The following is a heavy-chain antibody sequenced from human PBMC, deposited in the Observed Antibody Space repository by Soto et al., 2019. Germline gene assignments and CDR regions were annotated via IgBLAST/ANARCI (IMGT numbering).Heavy chain of an antibody. J-gene: IGHJ4*02. CDR1: GYTFTSYG. CDR2: SSAYNGNT. Sequence: QVQLVQSGAEVKKPGASVKVSCKASGYTFTSYGISWVRQAPGQGLEWMGWSSAYNGNTKYAQKLQGRVTMTTDTSTSQANMELRSLRSDDTAVYYGAREPNYFDYWCQGTLVAVSS. V-gene: IGHV1-18*01. CDR3: AREPNYFDY.